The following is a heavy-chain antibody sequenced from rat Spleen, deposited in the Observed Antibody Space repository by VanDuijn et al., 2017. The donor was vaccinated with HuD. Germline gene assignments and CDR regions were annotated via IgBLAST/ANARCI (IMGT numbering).Heavy chain of an antibody. D-gene: IGHD1-11*01. J-gene: IGHJ3*01. CDR2: ISYDGSIT. CDR1: GFSFSNHG. Sequence: EVHLVESGGDLVQPGRSLKLSCAASGFSFSNHGMAWVRQAPTRGLEWVASISYDGSITYYRDSVKGRFTISRDDAENTQYLQMDSLRSEDTATYYCTRHGGLRNWFASWGQGTRVTVSS. V-gene: IGHV5-29*01. CDR3: TRHGGLRNWFAS.